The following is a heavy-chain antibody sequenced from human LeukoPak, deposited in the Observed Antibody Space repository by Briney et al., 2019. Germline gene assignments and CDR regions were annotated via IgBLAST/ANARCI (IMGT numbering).Heavy chain of an antibody. CDR2: INHSGST. J-gene: IGHJ1*01. D-gene: IGHD3-22*01. CDR3: AYSSAYQQQ. Sequence: SETLSLTCAVYGGSFSDYYCSWFRQPPGKRLEWIGEINHSGSTNYNPSLKSRVTISVDTSKNQFSLRLKSVAAADTAVYYCAYSSAYQQQWGQGTLVTVCS. V-gene: IGHV4-34*01. CDR1: GGSFSDYY.